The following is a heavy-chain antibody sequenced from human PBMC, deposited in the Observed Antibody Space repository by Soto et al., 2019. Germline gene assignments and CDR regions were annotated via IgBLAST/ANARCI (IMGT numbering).Heavy chain of an antibody. CDR3: ARARNYYDSSGYYVGDAFDI. CDR2: IYYSGST. Sequence: QVQLQESGPGLVKPSQTLSLTCTVSGGSISSGDYYWSWLHQPPGKGLEWIGYIYYSGSTYYNPSLKSRVTISVDTSKNQFSLKLSSVTAADTAVYYCARARNYYDSSGYYVGDAFDIWGQGTMVTVSS. D-gene: IGHD3-22*01. V-gene: IGHV4-30-4*01. J-gene: IGHJ3*02. CDR1: GGSISSGDYY.